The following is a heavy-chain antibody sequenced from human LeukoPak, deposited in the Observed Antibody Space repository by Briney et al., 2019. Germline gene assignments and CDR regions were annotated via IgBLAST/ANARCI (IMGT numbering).Heavy chain of an antibody. D-gene: IGHD4-17*01. CDR3: ARALNPYTVTTPHDY. V-gene: IGHV1-2*05. Sequence: SXXVSCKXSGYTFTGYYMYWVQQAPGQGLEWMGRINPNSGGPNYSQKFQGRVTMTRETSISTAYMELSRLRSEERDVYYCARALNPYTVTTPHDYWGQGTLVTVSS. J-gene: IGHJ4*02. CDR1: GYTFTGYY. CDR2: INPNSGGP.